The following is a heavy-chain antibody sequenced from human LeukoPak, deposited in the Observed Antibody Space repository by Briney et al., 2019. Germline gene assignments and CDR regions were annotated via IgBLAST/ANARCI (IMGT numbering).Heavy chain of an antibody. V-gene: IGHV3-9*01. D-gene: IGHD6-19*01. CDR2: ISWNSGSI. Sequence: GGSLRLSCAASGFTFDDYAMHWVRQAPGKGLEWVSGISWNSGSIGYADSVKGRFTISIDNAKNSLYLQMNSLRAEDTALYYCAKALITSSPDYWGQGTLVTVSS. CDR3: AKALITSSPDY. J-gene: IGHJ4*02. CDR1: GFTFDDYA.